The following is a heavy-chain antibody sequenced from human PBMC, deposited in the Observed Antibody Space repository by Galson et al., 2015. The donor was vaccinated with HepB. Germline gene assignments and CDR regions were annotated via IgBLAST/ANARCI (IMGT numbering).Heavy chain of an antibody. CDR2: INTDGSQK. V-gene: IGHV3-7*01. J-gene: IGHJ4*02. CDR1: GFTFTGYW. Sequence: SLRLSCAASGFTFTGYWMTWVRQVSGKGLEWVATINTDGSQKYYVDFVKGRFTISRDNADNSLSLQMNNLRADDTAVYYSTSLDGDHWGQGTLVTVAS. D-gene: IGHD3-9*01. CDR3: TSLDGDH.